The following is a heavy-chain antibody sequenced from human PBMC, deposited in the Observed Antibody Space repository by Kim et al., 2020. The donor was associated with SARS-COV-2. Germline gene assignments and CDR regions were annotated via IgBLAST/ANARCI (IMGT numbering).Heavy chain of an antibody. Sequence: VKGRFTISRDNAKDTLYLQRNSLRAEDTAVYYWARNGAAADDYYYYGMDVWGQGTTVTVSS. CDR3: ARNGAAADDYYYYGMDV. D-gene: IGHD6-13*01. J-gene: IGHJ6*02. V-gene: IGHV3-30*07.